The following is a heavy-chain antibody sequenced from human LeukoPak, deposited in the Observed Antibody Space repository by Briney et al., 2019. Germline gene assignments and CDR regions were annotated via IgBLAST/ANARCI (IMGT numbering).Heavy chain of an antibody. V-gene: IGHV3-48*04. J-gene: IGHJ4*02. CDR3: ARESRSSGWDYFDY. CDR2: ISSSGSTI. Sequence: GGSLRLSCAASGFTFDNAWMNWVRHAPGKGLEWVSYISSSGSTIYYADSVKGRFTISRDNAKNSLYLQMNSLRAEDTAVYYCARESRSSGWDYFDYWGQGTPVTVSS. CDR1: GFTFDNAW. D-gene: IGHD6-19*01.